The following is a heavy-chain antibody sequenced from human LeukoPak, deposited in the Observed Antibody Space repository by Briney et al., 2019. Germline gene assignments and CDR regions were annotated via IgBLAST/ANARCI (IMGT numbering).Heavy chain of an antibody. D-gene: IGHD5-18*01. J-gene: IGHJ4*02. CDR1: GFTISNYG. V-gene: IGHV3-30*02. Sequence: GGSLRLYCAASGFTISNYGVHWVRQAPGKGLEWVAFIRYDGSNKYYADSVKGRFTISRDNSKNTLYLQMDSLRAEDTALYYCAKPLAGYSSAFDYWGQGTLVTVSS. CDR3: AKPLAGYSSAFDY. CDR2: IRYDGSNK.